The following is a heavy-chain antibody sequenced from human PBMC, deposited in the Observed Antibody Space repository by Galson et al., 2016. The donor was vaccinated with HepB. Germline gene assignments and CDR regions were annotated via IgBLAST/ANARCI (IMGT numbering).Heavy chain of an antibody. CDR1: GGSFSGYY. CDR3: ARGRVSTVSGPPGY. D-gene: IGHD5/OR15-5a*01. V-gene: IGHV4-34*01. J-gene: IGHJ4*02. Sequence: SETLSLTCGASGGSFSGYYWTWIRQPPGKGLEWIGEIDHNGSTDYKSYLRSRITISLDTSRNQFSLHLRSLTAADTAVYYCARGRVSTVSGPPGYWGQGTLVTVSS. CDR2: IDHNGST.